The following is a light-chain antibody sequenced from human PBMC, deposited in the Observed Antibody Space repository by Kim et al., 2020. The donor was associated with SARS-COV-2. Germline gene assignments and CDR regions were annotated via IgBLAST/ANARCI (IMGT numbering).Light chain of an antibody. J-gene: IGKJ1*01. Sequence: SPGERATLSCGARQSVSSRYLACYHQKPGQAPRLLIYGTSSRATGIPDRFSGSGSGTDFTLTISRLEPEDFAVYYCQQYDTSPWTFGQGTKVDIK. CDR2: GTS. V-gene: IGKV3-20*01. CDR1: QSVSSRY. CDR3: QQYDTSPWT.